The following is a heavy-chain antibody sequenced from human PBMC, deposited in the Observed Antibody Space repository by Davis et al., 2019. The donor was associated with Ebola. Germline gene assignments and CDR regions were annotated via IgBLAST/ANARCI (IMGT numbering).Heavy chain of an antibody. Sequence: GESLKISCTASGFNFDDFAVSWFRQAPGRGLEWAGFISSKFYGRTTEYAASVRGRFTISRDDSKGIAYLQMNSLKIEDTAVYYCTRDGAIGARTDAFDIWGQGTVVTVSS. CDR3: TRDGAIGARTDAFDI. CDR1: GFNFDDFA. V-gene: IGHV3-49*03. CDR2: ISSKFYGRTT. D-gene: IGHD4/OR15-4a*01. J-gene: IGHJ3*02.